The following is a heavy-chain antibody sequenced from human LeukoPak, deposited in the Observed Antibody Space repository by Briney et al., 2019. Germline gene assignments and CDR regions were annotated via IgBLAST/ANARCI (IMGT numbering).Heavy chain of an antibody. CDR2: IYYSGST. V-gene: IGHV4-61*10. CDR3: ARGPSIGWNVRGAHYFGY. CDR1: GGSISSASYY. Sequence: SQTLSLTCTVSGGSISSASYYWSWIRQPAGKGLEWIGYIYYSGSTNYNPSLKSRVTISVDTSKNQFSLKLSSVTAADTAVYYCARGPSIGWNVRGAHYFGYWGQGTLVTVSS. J-gene: IGHJ4*02. D-gene: IGHD1-1*01.